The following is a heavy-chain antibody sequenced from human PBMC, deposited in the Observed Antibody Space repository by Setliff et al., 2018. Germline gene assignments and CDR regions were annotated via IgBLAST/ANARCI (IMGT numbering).Heavy chain of an antibody. V-gene: IGHV1-18*01. CDR2: ISGHNGKA. Sequence: ASVKVSCKASGFTFTYFGISWVRLAPGQGLEWMGWISGHNGKAMYAQKFQDRVVMTTDTDTGTAYMELRSLRFDDSAIYYCAKEPAVSLTEAVRRSYYDYALDVWGQGTTVTVSS. CDR3: AKEPAVSLTEAVRRSYYDYALDV. CDR1: GFTFTYFG. D-gene: IGHD3-10*01. J-gene: IGHJ6*02.